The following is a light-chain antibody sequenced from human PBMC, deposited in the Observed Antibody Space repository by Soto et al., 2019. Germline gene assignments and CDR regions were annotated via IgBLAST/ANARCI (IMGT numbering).Light chain of an antibody. Sequence: EIVMTQSPATLSVSPGERATLSCRASQSVSNKLAWYQQKPGQAPRLIIYGASTRANGIPARFSGSGSGTELTLTISSLQSEDFAVYDCQQYNNWPTNTFGQGTRLEI. J-gene: IGKJ5*01. CDR1: QSVSNK. CDR3: QQYNNWPTNT. CDR2: GAS. V-gene: IGKV3-15*01.